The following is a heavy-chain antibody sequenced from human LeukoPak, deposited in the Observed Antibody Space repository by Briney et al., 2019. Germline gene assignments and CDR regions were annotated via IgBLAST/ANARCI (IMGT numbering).Heavy chain of an antibody. D-gene: IGHD3-3*01. Sequence: PSETLSLTCAVSGGSISSGGYSWSWIRQPPGKGLEWIGYIYHSGSTYYNPSLKSRVTISVDRSKNQFSLKLSSVTAADTAVYYCARGNYDFWSTYYFDYWGQGTPVTVSS. J-gene: IGHJ4*02. CDR1: GGSISSGGYS. CDR2: IYHSGST. V-gene: IGHV4-30-2*01. CDR3: ARGNYDFWSTYYFDY.